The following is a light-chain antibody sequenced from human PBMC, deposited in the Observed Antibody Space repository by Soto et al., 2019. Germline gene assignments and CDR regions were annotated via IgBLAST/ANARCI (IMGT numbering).Light chain of an antibody. V-gene: IGKV3-20*01. CDR1: QSVSSSN. CDR2: DAS. Sequence: EIVLTQSPGTLSLSAGERATLSCRASQSVSSSNLAWYQQRPGQAPRLLIFDASRRATGAPDRFSGSGSGTDFTLTISRLEPDEFAVYDCQQYGSSPPVTFGGGTKVEIK. CDR3: QQYGSSPPVT. J-gene: IGKJ4*01.